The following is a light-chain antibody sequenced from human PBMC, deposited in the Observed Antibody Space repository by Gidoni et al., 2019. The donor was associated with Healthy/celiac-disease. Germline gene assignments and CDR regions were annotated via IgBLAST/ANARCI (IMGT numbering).Light chain of an antibody. CDR1: QSVSSSY. CDR3: QQYGSSPPVT. CDR2: GAS. V-gene: IGKV3-20*01. Sequence: EIVLTQSPGTLSLSPGERATLSCRASQSVSSSYLAWYQQKPGQAHRLIIYGASSRATGIPDRYSGSGSGTDFTLTSSRLEPEDFAVYYCQQYGSSPPVTCGQGTRLEIK. J-gene: IGKJ5*01.